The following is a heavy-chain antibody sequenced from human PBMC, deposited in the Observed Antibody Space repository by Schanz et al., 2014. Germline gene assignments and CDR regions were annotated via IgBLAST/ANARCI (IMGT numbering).Heavy chain of an antibody. J-gene: IGHJ1*01. D-gene: IGHD6-13*01. Sequence: QIHLVQSGDEVRKPGASMKVSCKASGYMFKNYGITWVRLAPGQGPEWMGWISPYNGKTNYAQKFQGRVTMTTDTRTNTAYMELRSLRSDDTAVYYCAGATYSSSWYGGSEYFQHWGQGTLVTVSS. V-gene: IGHV1-18*01. CDR1: GYMFKNYG. CDR3: AGATYSSSWYGGSEYFQH. CDR2: ISPYNGKT.